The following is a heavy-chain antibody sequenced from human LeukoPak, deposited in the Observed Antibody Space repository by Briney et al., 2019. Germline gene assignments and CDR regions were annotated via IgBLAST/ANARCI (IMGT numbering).Heavy chain of an antibody. CDR3: AKEGGYSYGAPLTY. J-gene: IGHJ4*02. CDR1: GFTFSSYA. V-gene: IGHV3-23*01. Sequence: GGSLRLSCAASGFTFSSYAMSWVRQAPGKGLEWVSTISGSGGSTYYADSVKGRFTISRDNSKNTLYVQMNSLRAEDTAVYYCAKEGGYSYGAPLTYWGQGTLVTVPS. CDR2: ISGSGGST. D-gene: IGHD5-18*01.